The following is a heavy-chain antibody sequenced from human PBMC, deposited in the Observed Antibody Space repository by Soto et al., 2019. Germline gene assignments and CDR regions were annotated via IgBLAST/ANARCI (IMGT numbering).Heavy chain of an antibody. CDR3: ARFSITMVRGPVYYFDY. CDR2: IYYSGST. Sequence: QVQLQESGPGLVKPSQTLSLTCTVSGGSIRSGGYYWSWIRQHPGKGLERIGYIYYSGSTYYNPSLKRRVTISVDTSKNQFSLKLSTVTATDTAVYYCARFSITMVRGPVYYFDYWGQGTLVTVSS. J-gene: IGHJ4*02. D-gene: IGHD3-10*01. CDR1: GGSIRSGGYY. V-gene: IGHV4-31*03.